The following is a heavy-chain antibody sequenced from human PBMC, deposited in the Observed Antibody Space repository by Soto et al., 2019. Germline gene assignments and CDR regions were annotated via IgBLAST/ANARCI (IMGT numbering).Heavy chain of an antibody. CDR1: GFTFSSFG. CDR3: AKTSGYDYVWGSSGLDP. D-gene: IGHD3-16*01. Sequence: GGSLRLSCAASGFTFSSFGMHWVRQAPDKGLQWVADISYDGSDKYYADSVKGRFTISRDDSTNTMYLQMNSLRPEDTAVYYCAKTSGYDYVWGSSGLDPWGQGTLVTVSS. CDR2: ISYDGSDK. V-gene: IGHV3-30*18. J-gene: IGHJ5*02.